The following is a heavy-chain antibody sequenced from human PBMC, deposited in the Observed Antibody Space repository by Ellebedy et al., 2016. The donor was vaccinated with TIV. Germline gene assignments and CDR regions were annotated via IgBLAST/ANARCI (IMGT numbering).Heavy chain of an antibody. CDR3: ARSRGVSY. Sequence: PGGSLRLSCAASGFTFSNYWMTRVRQAPGKGPECVANIKQDGSENYYVDSVKGRVTISRDNAKKSLYLQMNSLRAEDTAVYFCARSRGVSYWGQGTLVTVSS. CDR2: IKQDGSEN. J-gene: IGHJ4*02. D-gene: IGHD2-8*01. CDR1: GFTFSNYW. V-gene: IGHV3-7*03.